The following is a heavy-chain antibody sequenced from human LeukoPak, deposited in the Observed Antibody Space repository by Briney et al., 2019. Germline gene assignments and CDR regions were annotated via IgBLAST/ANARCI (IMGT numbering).Heavy chain of an antibody. J-gene: IGHJ5*02. CDR2: ISAYNGNT. CDR3: ARGLEWLTRRHTWFDP. CDR1: GYTFTSYG. V-gene: IGHV1-18*01. D-gene: IGHD3-3*01. Sequence: GASVKVSCKASGYTFTSYGISWVRQAPGQGLEGMGWISAYNGNTNYAQKLQGRVTMTTDTSTSTACMELSSLRSDDTAVYYCARGLEWLTRRHTWFDPWGQGTLVTVSS.